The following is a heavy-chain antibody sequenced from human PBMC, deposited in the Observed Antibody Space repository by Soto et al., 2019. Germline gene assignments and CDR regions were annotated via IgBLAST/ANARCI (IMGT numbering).Heavy chain of an antibody. D-gene: IGHD3-3*01. CDR3: AHRVLRTVFGLVTTTAIYFDF. Sequence: QITLNESGPTVVRPTEPVTMTCRFSGFSLTTSGVGVGWIRQSPGKAPEWLALIYWDDDKRYSASLKSRLTITKDTSKNQVVLTVSDLDPTDTATYYCAHRVLRTVFGLVTTTAIYFDFWGQGTPVAVSS. CDR1: GFSLTTSGVG. V-gene: IGHV2-5*02. J-gene: IGHJ4*02. CDR2: IYWDDDK.